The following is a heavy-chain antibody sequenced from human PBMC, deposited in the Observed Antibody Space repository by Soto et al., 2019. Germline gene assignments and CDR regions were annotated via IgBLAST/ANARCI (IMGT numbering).Heavy chain of an antibody. J-gene: IGHJ4*02. V-gene: IGHV3-33*01. CDR3: ARDVGGYFDY. D-gene: IGHD2-15*01. CDR1: GFTFSSYG. Sequence: QVQLVESGGGVVQPGRSLRLSCAASGFTFSSYGMHWVRQAPGKGLEWVAVIWYDGSNKYYADSVEGRFTISRDNSKNTLYLQMNSLRAEDTAVYYCARDVGGYFDYWGQGTLVTVSS. CDR2: IWYDGSNK.